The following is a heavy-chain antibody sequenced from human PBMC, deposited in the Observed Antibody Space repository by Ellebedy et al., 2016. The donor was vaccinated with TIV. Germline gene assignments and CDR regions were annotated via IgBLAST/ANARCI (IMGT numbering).Heavy chain of an antibody. D-gene: IGHD2-15*01. CDR1: GFTFRNCD. V-gene: IGHV3-23*05. CDR2: VTINGFMT. CDR3: AKEGWHPLDS. J-gene: IGHJ4*02. Sequence: PGGSLRLSCVASGFTFRNCDMTWVRQAPGKGLEWVSTVTINGFMTYYADSVKGRFTISRDDSKNTVYLQMTSLGTEDTAVYYCAKEGWHPLDSWGQGTLVTVSS.